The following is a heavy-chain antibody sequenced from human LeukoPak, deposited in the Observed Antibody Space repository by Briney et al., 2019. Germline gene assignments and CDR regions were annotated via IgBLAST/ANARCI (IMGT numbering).Heavy chain of an antibody. V-gene: IGHV3-11*05. CDR1: GFTLSDSN. CDR2: INKSSSAK. J-gene: IGHJ6*04. CDR3: ARVVRYCSGGNCYSGGLGYMDV. D-gene: IGHD2-15*01. Sequence: PGGCLRLSHAHPGFTLSDSNIWWGPEAPGKGVGWGSHINKSSSAKNYAESVKGGFTTSRDTTKKTLFLRKNTARAEDTAVYYCARVVRYCSGGNCYSGGLGYMDVWGKGTTVTISA.